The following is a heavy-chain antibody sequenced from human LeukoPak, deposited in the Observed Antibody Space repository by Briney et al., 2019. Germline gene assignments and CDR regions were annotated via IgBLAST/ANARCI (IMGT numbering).Heavy chain of an antibody. Sequence: SETLSLTCTVSGGSISTYYWSWIRQPPGKGLEWIGYIHYSGTTNYNPSLKNRVTISLDTSKNQFSLNLSSVTAADTAVYYCARDRGPDAFDIWGQGTMVTVSS. CDR3: ARDRGPDAFDI. J-gene: IGHJ3*02. D-gene: IGHD3-10*01. CDR2: IHYSGTT. CDR1: GGSISTYY. V-gene: IGHV4-59*12.